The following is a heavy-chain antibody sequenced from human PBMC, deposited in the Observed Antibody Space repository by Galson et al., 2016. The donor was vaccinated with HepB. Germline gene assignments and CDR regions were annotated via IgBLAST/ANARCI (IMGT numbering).Heavy chain of an antibody. D-gene: IGHD5-12*01. J-gene: IGHJ6*04. V-gene: IGHV3-9*01. Sequence: SMRLSCAASGFTFDDYGMHWVRQAPGRGLEWVGGINWNSYNTAYADSAWGRFTISRDNAKHTVHLQMDGLRVEDTALYYCAKDVTPCLVATGAGYYNYYAMDVWGEGTTVTVSP. CDR1: GFTFDDYG. CDR3: AKDVTPCLVATGAGYYNYYAMDV. CDR2: INWNSYNT.